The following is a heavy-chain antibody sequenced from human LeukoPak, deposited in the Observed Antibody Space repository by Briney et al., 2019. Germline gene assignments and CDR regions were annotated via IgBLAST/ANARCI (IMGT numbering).Heavy chain of an antibody. J-gene: IGHJ3*02. CDR2: INPSGGST. V-gene: IGHV1-46*01. D-gene: IGHD4-11*01. CDR1: GYTFTSYY. CDR3: ARAMTTVTTGVLHDAFDI. Sequence: ASVKVSCKASGYTFTSYYMHCVRQAPGQGLEWMGIINPSGGSTSYAQKFQGRVTMTRDMSTSTVYMELSSLRSEDTAVYYCARAMTTVTTGVLHDAFDIWGQGTMVTVSS.